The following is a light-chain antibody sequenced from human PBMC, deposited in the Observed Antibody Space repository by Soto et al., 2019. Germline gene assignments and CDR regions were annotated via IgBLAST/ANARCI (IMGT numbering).Light chain of an antibody. J-gene: IGKJ1*01. Sequence: EIVMTQSPATLSVSPGERATLSCRASQSVSSNLAWYQQKPGQAPRLLIYGASTRATGIPARFSGSGSGTKFTLTVNSLQSEDFAVYYCQLYNNYSPWRFGRGTKVDIK. CDR1: QSVSSN. CDR3: QLYNNYSPWR. V-gene: IGKV3-15*01. CDR2: GAS.